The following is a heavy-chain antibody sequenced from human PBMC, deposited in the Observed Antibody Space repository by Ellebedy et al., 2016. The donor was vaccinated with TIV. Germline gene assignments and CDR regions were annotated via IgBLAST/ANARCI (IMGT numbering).Heavy chain of an antibody. V-gene: IGHV1-18*01. J-gene: IGHJ5*02. Sequence: ASVKVSCXASGGTFSSYAISWVRQTPGQGLEWMGWISAYNGNTNYAQKLQGRVTMTTDTSTSTVYMELSSLRSEDTAVYYCARGVSSLGGRYNWFDPWGQGTLVTVSS. D-gene: IGHD3-16*02. CDR1: GGTFSSYA. CDR3: ARGVSSLGGRYNWFDP. CDR2: ISAYNGNT.